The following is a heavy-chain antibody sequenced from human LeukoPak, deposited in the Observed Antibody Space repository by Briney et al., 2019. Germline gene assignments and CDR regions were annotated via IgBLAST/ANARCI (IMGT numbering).Heavy chain of an antibody. CDR1: GYTFTGYY. D-gene: IGHD3-9*01. V-gene: IGHV1-8*03. Sequence: VASVKVSCKASGYTFTGYYMHWVRQAPGQGLEWMGWMNPNSGNTGYAQKFQGRVTITRNTSISTAYMELSSLRSEDTAVYYCARGDILTGYYPNWFDPWGQGTLVTVSS. J-gene: IGHJ5*02. CDR3: ARGDILTGYYPNWFDP. CDR2: MNPNSGNT.